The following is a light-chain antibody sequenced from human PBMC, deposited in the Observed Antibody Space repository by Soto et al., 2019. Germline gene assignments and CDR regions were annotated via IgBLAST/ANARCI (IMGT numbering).Light chain of an antibody. CDR2: AAF. CDR3: QQSYTSWWT. J-gene: IGKJ1*01. Sequence: DIQMTQSPSSLSASVGDRASITSRASQSIITHLSWYQQKPGKAPKLXIYAAFSLQSWVPSRFSGSGSGTDFTLTISSLQPEDVATYYCQQSYTSWWTFGQGTKVDIK. CDR1: QSIITH. V-gene: IGKV1-39*01.